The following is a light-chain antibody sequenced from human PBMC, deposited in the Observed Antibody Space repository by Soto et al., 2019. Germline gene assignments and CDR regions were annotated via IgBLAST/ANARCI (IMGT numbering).Light chain of an antibody. V-gene: IGKV3-15*01. CDR3: QHYNNWHPWT. CDR2: GAS. J-gene: IGKJ1*01. Sequence: EILMTQSPSTLSVSAGERATFSCRAGQSVSSKLAWYQQKPGQAPRLLIYGASIRATGIPARFSGSGSGTEFTLTISTLQYEDFAIYYCQHYNNWHPWTFGQGTKVDIK. CDR1: QSVSSK.